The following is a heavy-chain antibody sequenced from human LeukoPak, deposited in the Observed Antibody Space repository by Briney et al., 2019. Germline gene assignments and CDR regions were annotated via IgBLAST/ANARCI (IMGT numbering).Heavy chain of an antibody. CDR2: IYYSGST. CDR1: GGSVSSSRYY. V-gene: IGHV4-39*01. Sequence: SETLSLTCTVSGGSVSSSRYYWGWIRQSPGKELEWIGSIYYSGSTYYNPSLKSRVTISVDTSKNQFSLKLSSVTAADTAVYYCARRFRFEGGSFFWGQGTLVTVSS. D-gene: IGHD1-26*01. CDR3: ARRFRFEGGSFF. J-gene: IGHJ4*02.